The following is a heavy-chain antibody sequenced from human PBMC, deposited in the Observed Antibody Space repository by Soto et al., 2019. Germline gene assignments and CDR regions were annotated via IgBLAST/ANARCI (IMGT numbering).Heavy chain of an antibody. J-gene: IGHJ4*02. Sequence: VHLVESGGGLVKPGGSLRLSCAASGFTFSSYSMNWVRQAPGKGLEWVSFISSSSSYIYYADSVKGRFTISRDNAKNSLYLQMNSLRAEDTAVYYCARVSDDIVLTIEWWGQGTLVTVSS. V-gene: IGHV3-21*01. D-gene: IGHD2-8*01. CDR2: ISSSSSYI. CDR3: ARVSDDIVLTIEW. CDR1: GFTFSSYS.